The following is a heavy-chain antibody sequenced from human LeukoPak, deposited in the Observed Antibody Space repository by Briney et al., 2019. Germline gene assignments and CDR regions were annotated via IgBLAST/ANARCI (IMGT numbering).Heavy chain of an antibody. D-gene: IGHD1-26*01. V-gene: IGHV1-2*02. CDR1: GYTFTGYY. Sequence: ASVKVSCKASGYTFTGYYMHWVRQAPGQGLEWMGWINPNSGGTNYAQKFQGRVTMTRDTSISTAYMELSRLRSDDTAVYYCARGPTASSGSYYDSWFDPWGQGTLVTVSS. CDR2: INPNSGGT. J-gene: IGHJ5*02. CDR3: ARGPTASSGSYYDSWFDP.